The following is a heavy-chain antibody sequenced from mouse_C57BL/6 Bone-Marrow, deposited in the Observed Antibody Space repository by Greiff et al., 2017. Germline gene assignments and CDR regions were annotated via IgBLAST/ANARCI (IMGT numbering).Heavy chain of an antibody. Sequence: QVQLQQSGAELARPGASVKLSCKASGYTFTSYGISWVKQRTGQGLEWIGEIYPRSGNTYYNEKFKGKATLTADKSSSTAYMELRSLTSGDSAVYFCAREGYLVFDYWGQGTTLTVSS. CDR1: GYTFTSYG. V-gene: IGHV1-81*01. J-gene: IGHJ2*01. D-gene: IGHD2-2*01. CDR3: AREGYLVFDY. CDR2: IYPRSGNT.